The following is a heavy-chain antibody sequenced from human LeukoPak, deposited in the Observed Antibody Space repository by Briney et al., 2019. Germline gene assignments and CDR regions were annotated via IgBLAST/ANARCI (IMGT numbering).Heavy chain of an antibody. V-gene: IGHV4-59*12. Sequence: SETLSLTCTVSGGSISSYYWSWIRQPPGKGLEWTGYIYYSGSTNYNPSLKSRVTISVETSKNQFSLKLSSVTAADTAVYYCARYANSPYYYYAMDVWGQGTTVTVSS. CDR3: ARYANSPYYYYAMDV. CDR1: GGSISSYY. CDR2: IYYSGST. J-gene: IGHJ6*02. D-gene: IGHD4/OR15-4a*01.